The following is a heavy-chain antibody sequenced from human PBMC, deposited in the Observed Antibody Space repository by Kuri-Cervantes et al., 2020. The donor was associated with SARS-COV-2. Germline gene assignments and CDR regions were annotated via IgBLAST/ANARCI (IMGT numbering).Heavy chain of an antibody. D-gene: IGHD6-19*01. CDR2: INWNGGST. CDR3: ARDPTGVAGVGRFFDY. CDR1: GYSISSGYY. Sequence: ETLSLTCAVSGYSISSGYYWGWIRQPPGKGLEWVSRINWNGGSTGYADSVKGRFTISRDNAKNSLYLQMNNLRAEDTALYFCARDPTGVAGVGRFFDYWGQGALVTVSS. V-gene: IGHV3-20*04. J-gene: IGHJ4*02.